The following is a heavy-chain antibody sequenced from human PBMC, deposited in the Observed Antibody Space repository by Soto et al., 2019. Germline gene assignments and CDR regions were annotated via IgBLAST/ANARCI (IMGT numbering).Heavy chain of an antibody. CDR1: GGSISSYY. V-gene: IGHV4-59*01. Sequence: SETLSLTCTVSGGSISSYYWSWIRQPPGKGLEWIGYIYYSGSTNYNPSLKSRVTISVDTSKNQFSLKLSSVTAADTAVYYCARDPYSSGLSHDAFDIWGQGAMVTV. D-gene: IGHD6-19*01. J-gene: IGHJ3*02. CDR2: IYYSGST. CDR3: ARDPYSSGLSHDAFDI.